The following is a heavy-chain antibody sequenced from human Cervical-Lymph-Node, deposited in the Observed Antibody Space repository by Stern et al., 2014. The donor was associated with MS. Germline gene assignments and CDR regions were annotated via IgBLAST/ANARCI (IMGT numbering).Heavy chain of an antibody. V-gene: IGHV5-51*03. J-gene: IGHJ4*02. D-gene: IGHD6-13*01. CDR1: GYSLTNTW. Sequence: EVQLVQSGAELKKPGESLRISCKGSGYSLTNTWIGWVRQMPGKGLEWMGIICPGDSEPRYSPSFQGQVTISADKSINTAYLQWSSLKASDTAMYYCARGRGIALRPDYWGQGTLVTVSS. CDR2: ICPGDSEP. CDR3: ARGRGIALRPDY.